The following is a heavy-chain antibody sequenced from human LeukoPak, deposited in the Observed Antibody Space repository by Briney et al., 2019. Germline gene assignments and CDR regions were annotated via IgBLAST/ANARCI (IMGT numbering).Heavy chain of an antibody. Sequence: PGGSLRLSRVASGFPFDTYAMSWVRHGPGKGLEWVSDIRASGLSTYHADPVKGRFTIPRDNSKNTLYLQLNSLCAEDTALYYCAKVPYDSVGYYYFDYWGQGTLVTVSS. D-gene: IGHD3-22*01. V-gene: IGHV3-23*01. J-gene: IGHJ4*02. CDR2: IRASGLST. CDR1: GFPFDTYA. CDR3: AKVPYDSVGYYYFDY.